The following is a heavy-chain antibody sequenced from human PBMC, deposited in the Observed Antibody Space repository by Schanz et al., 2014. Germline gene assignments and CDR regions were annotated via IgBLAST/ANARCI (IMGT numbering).Heavy chain of an antibody. CDR1: GFNLRRYS. D-gene: IGHD3-10*01. V-gene: IGHV3-21*01. CDR3: ARATLWFGDINDSFDV. CDR2: ISATSNFV. Sequence: EVQLLESGGGLVQPGGSLRLSCATSGFNLRRYSMNWVRQAPGGGLEWVSSISATSNFVHYAASVEGRFTVSRDNANNVMYLQMNSLRVGDTAMYYCARATLWFGDINDSFDVWGHGTMVTVS. J-gene: IGHJ3*01.